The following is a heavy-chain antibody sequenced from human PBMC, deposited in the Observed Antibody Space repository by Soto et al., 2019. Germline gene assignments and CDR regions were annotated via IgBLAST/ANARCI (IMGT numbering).Heavy chain of an antibody. J-gene: IGHJ6*02. CDR1: GFTFSSYW. V-gene: IGHV3-7*01. CDR3: ERDRWSSGWVDYYYYGMYV. Sequence: EVQLVESGGGLVQPGGSLRLSCAASGFTFSSYWMSWVRQAPGKGLEWVASIKQDGSEKYYVDSVKGRFTISRDNAKNSLYLHMNSLRAEDTAVYYCERDRWSSGWVDYYYYGMYVWGQGTTVTVSS. D-gene: IGHD6-19*01. CDR2: IKQDGSEK.